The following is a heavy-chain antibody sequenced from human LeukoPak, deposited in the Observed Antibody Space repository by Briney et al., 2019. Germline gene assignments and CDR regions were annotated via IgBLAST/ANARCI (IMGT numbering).Heavy chain of an antibody. D-gene: IGHD1-26*01. V-gene: IGHV1-2*02. CDR2: INPVSGGT. J-gene: IGHJ5*02. CDR3: ARDNSVGETAWWFDP. Sequence: ASVKVSCKTSGYSFIDYYIHWVRQAPGQGLEWMGWINPVSGGTKYTQKFQGRVTVTRDTSISTAYMELSGLTSDDTAVYYCARDNSVGETAWWFDPWGQGTLVTVSS. CDR1: GYSFIDYY.